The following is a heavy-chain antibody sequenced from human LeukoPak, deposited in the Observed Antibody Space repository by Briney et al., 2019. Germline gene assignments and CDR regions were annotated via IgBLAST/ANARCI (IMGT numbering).Heavy chain of an antibody. Sequence: GGYLRLSCAASGFTFSGSTMHWLRQAYGQGLEWVGRIRSKANSYATAYAASVKGRFTISRDDSKNTAYLQMNSLKTEDTAVYYCTTDQDTAMAQPFDYWGQGTLVTVSS. J-gene: IGHJ4*02. CDR2: IRSKANSYAT. V-gene: IGHV3-73*01. CDR3: TTDQDTAMAQPFDY. D-gene: IGHD5-18*01. CDR1: GFTFSGST.